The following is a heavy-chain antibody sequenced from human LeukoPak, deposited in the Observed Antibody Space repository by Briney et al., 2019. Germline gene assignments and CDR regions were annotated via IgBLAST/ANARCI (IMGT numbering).Heavy chain of an antibody. Sequence: GATVKISCKASGYSFTGYFMHWVQQAPGKGLEWVGRVDPQDGETKFAERFQDRVTITADTSTETVYLELSSLRPEDTAVYYCVTEETSLGVLIFVWGQGTLVTVSS. D-gene: IGHD3-3*01. V-gene: IGHV1-69-2*01. CDR1: GYSFTGYF. CDR3: VTEETSLGVLIFV. J-gene: IGHJ4*02. CDR2: VDPQDGET.